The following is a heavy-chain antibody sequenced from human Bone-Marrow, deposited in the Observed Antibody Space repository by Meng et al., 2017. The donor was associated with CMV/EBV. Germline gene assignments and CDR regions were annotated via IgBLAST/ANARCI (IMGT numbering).Heavy chain of an antibody. Sequence: GESLKISCAASGASEFPFSTYAMHWVRQAPGKGLECVSAISADGGDTYYADSVKGRFTISRDNSKNTLYLQMGSLRAEDMAVYYCARGYYDSSAYFYKWFDPWAQGTLATVSS. V-gene: IGHV3-64*02. CDR1: GASEFPFSTYA. J-gene: IGHJ5*02. CDR2: ISADGGDT. CDR3: ARGYYDSSAYFYKWFDP. D-gene: IGHD3-22*01.